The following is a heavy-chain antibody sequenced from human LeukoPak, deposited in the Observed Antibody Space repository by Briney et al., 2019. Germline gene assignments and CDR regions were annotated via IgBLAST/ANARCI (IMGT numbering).Heavy chain of an antibody. V-gene: IGHV1-69*04. J-gene: IGHJ4*02. CDR1: GGTFSSYA. CDR3: ARGSLSDLGIADVY. D-gene: IGHD6-13*01. Sequence: SVKVSCKASGGTFSSYAISLVRQAPGQGLEWMGRIIPILGIANYAQKFQGRVTITADKSTSTAYMELSSLRSEDTAVYYCARGSLSDLGIADVYWGQGTLVTVSS. CDR2: IIPILGIA.